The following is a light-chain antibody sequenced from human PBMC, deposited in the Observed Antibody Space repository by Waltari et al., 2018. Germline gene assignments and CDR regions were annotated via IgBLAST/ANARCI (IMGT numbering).Light chain of an antibody. CDR1: SSDVGAYNL. CDR3: SSYTLTDTRV. Sequence: QSALTQPASVSASPGQSITISCSGTSSDVGAYNLFPWYRQYPGKAPQLIIYDVRTRPSGISDRFSGDKSDNTASLTISGLRADDEADYYCSSYTLTDTRVFGGGT. CDR2: DVR. J-gene: IGLJ3*02. V-gene: IGLV2-14*01.